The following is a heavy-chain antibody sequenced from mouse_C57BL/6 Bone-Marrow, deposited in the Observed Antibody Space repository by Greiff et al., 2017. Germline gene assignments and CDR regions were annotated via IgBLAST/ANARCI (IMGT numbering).Heavy chain of an antibody. J-gene: IGHJ2*01. Sequence: EVHLVESGGGLVKPGGSLKLSCAASGFTFSSYTMSWVRQTPEKRREGVATISGGGGKPYYPASVKGRFTISSDNAKNTLYLQMSSLRSEDTALYYCARHDYYGSFFDYWGQGTTLTVSS. D-gene: IGHD1-1*01. CDR1: GFTFSSYT. CDR3: ARHDYYGSFFDY. CDR2: ISGGGGKP. V-gene: IGHV5-9*01.